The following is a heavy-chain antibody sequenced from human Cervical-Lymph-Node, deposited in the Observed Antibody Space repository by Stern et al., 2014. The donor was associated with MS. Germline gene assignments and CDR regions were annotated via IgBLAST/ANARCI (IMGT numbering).Heavy chain of an antibody. CDR3: AGFSAYYFDY. J-gene: IGHJ4*02. Sequence: VQLVESGAEVKKPGSSVKVSCRASGGTFTSYTISWVRQAPGQGLEWMGGIVPRFGTANYAQKFEGTVTITADESTSTAYMELSSLRSEDTAVYYCAGFSAYYFDYWGQGTLVTVSS. V-gene: IGHV1-69*01. CDR2: IVPRFGTA. CDR1: GGTFTSYT.